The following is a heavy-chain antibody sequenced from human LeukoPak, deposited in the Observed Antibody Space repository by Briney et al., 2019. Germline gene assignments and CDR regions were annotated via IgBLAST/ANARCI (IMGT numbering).Heavy chain of an antibody. J-gene: IGHJ3*02. D-gene: IGHD5-12*01. CDR3: AKGGYIGYNGLFDI. CDR1: GFTFNTYI. V-gene: IGHV3-23*01. CDR2: ISASGTTT. Sequence: GGSLRLSCGASGFTFNTYIVSWVRQTPGKRLQWVSAISASGTTTYYADSVKGRFTISRDDSKNMLYLQMNSLTAEDTATYYCAKGGYIGYNGLFDIWGQGTMVTVSS.